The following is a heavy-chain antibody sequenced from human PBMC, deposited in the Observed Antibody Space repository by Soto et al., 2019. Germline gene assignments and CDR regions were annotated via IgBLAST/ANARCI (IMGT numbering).Heavy chain of an antibody. Sequence: SDTLSLTCAVYGGYFSGYDWSWIRHPPGKGLEWIGESTHSASTNHSPALKRRVTSRVDTSKNQFSLKLSSVTAADTAVYYCARVKAYYDFWSGSPPHYYFCGVDVWGQGTTVTVSS. D-gene: IGHD3-3*01. CDR3: ARVKAYYDFWSGSPPHYYFCGVDV. CDR2: STHSAST. V-gene: IGHV4-34*01. J-gene: IGHJ6*02. CDR1: GGYFSGYD.